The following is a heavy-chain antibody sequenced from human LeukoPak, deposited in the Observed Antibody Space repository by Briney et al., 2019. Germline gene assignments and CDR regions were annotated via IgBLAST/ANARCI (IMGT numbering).Heavy chain of an antibody. CDR2: IYYSGST. CDR3: ARDGVSALNLYSDL. J-gene: IGHJ2*01. Sequence: SETLSLTCIVSGGSISGYYWSWIRQPPGKGLEWIGSIYYSGSTDYNPSLKSRVIISVDTSKNQFSLSLISVTAADTAVYYCARDGVSALNLYSDLWGCGTLVTVSS. V-gene: IGHV4-59*01. D-gene: IGHD3-3*01. CDR1: GGSISGYY.